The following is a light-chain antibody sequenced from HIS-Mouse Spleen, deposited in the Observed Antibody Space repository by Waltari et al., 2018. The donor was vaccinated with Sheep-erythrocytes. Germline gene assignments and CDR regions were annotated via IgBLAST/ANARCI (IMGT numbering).Light chain of an antibody. CDR3: CSYAGSYNHV. CDR2: DVS. Sequence: QSALTQPRSVSGSPGQSVTISCTGTSSDVGGYNYFSWYQQYPGKAPKLRIYDVSKRPSGVPGRFSGSKSGNTASLTISGLQAEDEADYYCCSYAGSYNHVFATGTKVTVL. CDR1: SSDVGGYNY. J-gene: IGLJ1*01. V-gene: IGLV2-11*01.